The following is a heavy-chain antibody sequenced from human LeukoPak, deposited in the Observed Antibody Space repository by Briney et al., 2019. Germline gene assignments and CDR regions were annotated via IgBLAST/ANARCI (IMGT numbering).Heavy chain of an antibody. V-gene: IGHV3-7*04. CDR1: GFTFSSYW. CDR3: ARAPHSSGWYPIYYYYYYYMDV. CDR2: IKQDGSEK. Sequence: GGSLRLSCAASGFTFSSYWMSWVRQAPGKGLEWVANIKQDGSEKYYVDSVKGRFTISRDNAKNSLYLQMNSLRAEDTAVYYCARAPHSSGWYPIYYYYYYYMDVWGKGTTVTISS. D-gene: IGHD6-19*01. J-gene: IGHJ6*03.